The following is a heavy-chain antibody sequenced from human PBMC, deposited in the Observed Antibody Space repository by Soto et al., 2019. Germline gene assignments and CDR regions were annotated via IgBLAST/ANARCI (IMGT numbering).Heavy chain of an antibody. CDR1: GYTFTSYG. CDR3: TNSIGAPGNARDSYYGMDV. D-gene: IGHD1-1*01. J-gene: IGHJ6*02. CDR2: ISADNGNT. V-gene: IGHV1-18*04. Sequence: QVQLVQSGAEVKKPGASVKLSCKASGYTFTSYGISWVRQAPGQGPEWMGWISADNGNTVYVQKFQGRVTMTTDISTSTAYMELRGLRSDDADVYYCTNSIGAPGNARDSYYGMDVWGQGTTVSVSS.